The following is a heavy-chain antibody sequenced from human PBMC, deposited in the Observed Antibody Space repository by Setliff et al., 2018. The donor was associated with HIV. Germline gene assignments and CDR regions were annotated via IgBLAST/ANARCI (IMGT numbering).Heavy chain of an antibody. CDR2: MYKGGKT. D-gene: IGHD5-18*01. Sequence: GGSLRLSCEASGFGVTDTYMGWVRQAPGKGLEWVTLMYKGGKTYYADFVKGRFTIARDDSKNTVSLQMTNLGTGDTAMYYCAKGGYGGAYYVAGYWGQGTLVTVSS. J-gene: IGHJ4*02. V-gene: IGHV3-66*02. CDR1: GFGVTDTY. CDR3: AKGGYGGAYYVAGY.